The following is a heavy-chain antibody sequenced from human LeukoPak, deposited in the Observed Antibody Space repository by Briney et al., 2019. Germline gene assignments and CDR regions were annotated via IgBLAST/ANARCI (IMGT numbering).Heavy chain of an antibody. Sequence: SETLSLTCTVSGGSISSSSYYWGWIRQPPGKGLEWIGSIYYSATTYYNPSLKSRVTISVDTSKNQFSLRLSSVTAADTAVYYCARLGYSGYDWGPNWFDPWGQGTLVTVSS. V-gene: IGHV4-39*01. D-gene: IGHD5-12*01. J-gene: IGHJ5*02. CDR2: IYYSATT. CDR3: ARLGYSGYDWGPNWFDP. CDR1: GGSISSSSYY.